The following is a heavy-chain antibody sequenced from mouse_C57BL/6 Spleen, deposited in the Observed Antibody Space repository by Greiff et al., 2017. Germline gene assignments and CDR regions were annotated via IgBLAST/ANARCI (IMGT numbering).Heavy chain of an antibody. CDR3: AREEPTPESYCDY. CDR1: GYTFTSYW. CDR2: IDPSDSYT. V-gene: IGHV1-69*01. Sequence: QVQLQQPGAELVMPGASVKLSCKASGYTFTSYWMHWVKQRPGQGLEWIGEIDPSDSYTNYNQKFKGKSTLTVDKSSSTAYMQLSSLTSEDSAVYYCAREEPTPESYCDYWGQGTTLTVSS. J-gene: IGHJ2*01. D-gene: IGHD2-10*01.